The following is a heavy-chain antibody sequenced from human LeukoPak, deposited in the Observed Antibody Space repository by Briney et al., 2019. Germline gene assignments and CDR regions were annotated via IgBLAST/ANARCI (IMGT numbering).Heavy chain of an antibody. Sequence: SVKVSCKASGGTFSSYAVSWVRQAPGQGLEWMGGIIPIFGTANYAQKFQGRVTITTDESTSTAYMELSSLRSEDSAVFYCARDFTHTAVVIYYYGLDVWGQGTTVTVSS. D-gene: IGHD5-18*01. J-gene: IGHJ6*02. CDR2: IIPIFGTA. V-gene: IGHV1-69*05. CDR3: ARDFTHTAVVIYYYGLDV. CDR1: GGTFSSYA.